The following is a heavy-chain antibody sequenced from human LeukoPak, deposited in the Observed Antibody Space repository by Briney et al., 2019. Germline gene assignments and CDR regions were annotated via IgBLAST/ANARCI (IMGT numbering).Heavy chain of an antibody. V-gene: IGHV1-46*01. J-gene: IGHJ4*02. CDR3: ARVALFYSSSSYFDY. CDR1: GYTFTSYY. D-gene: IGHD6-13*01. Sequence: ASVKVSCKASGYTFTSYYMHWVRQAPGQGLEWMGIINPSGGSTSYAQKFQGRVTMTRDTSTSTVYMELSSLRSEDTAVYYCARVALFYSSSSYFDYWGQGTLVTVSS. CDR2: INPSGGST.